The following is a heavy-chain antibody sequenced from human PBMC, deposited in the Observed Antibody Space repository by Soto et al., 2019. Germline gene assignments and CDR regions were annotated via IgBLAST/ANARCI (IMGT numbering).Heavy chain of an antibody. Sequence: GGSLRLSCAASGFTFSSYSMNWVRQAPGKGLEWVSYISSSSSTIYYADSVKGRFTISRDNAKNSLYLQMNSLRAEDTAVYYCARVYETNEGVLWFGELLAFDIWGQGTMVTVSS. J-gene: IGHJ3*02. CDR2: ISSSSSTI. V-gene: IGHV3-48*01. D-gene: IGHD3-10*01. CDR1: GFTFSSYS. CDR3: ARVYETNEGVLWFGELLAFDI.